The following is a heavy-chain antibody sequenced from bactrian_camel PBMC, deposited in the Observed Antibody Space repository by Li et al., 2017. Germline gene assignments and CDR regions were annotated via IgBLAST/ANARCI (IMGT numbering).Heavy chain of an antibody. Sequence: VQLVESGGGSVQAGGSLRLSCAASGYTVSRLCMGWFRQAPGKEREFVARISVVGTTDTADSVKGQFTISRDNAKNTVYLQMNSLKPEDTAVYYCVTGRTWVAYARADFTYWGQGTQVTVS. D-gene: IGHD6*01. CDR1: GYTVSRLC. V-gene: IGHV3S53*01. CDR3: VTGRTWVAYARADFTY. J-gene: IGHJ6*01. CDR2: ISVVGTT.